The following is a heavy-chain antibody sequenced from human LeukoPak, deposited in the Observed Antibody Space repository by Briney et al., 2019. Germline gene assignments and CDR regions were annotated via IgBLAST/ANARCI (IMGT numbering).Heavy chain of an antibody. D-gene: IGHD1-26*01. CDR1: GFTFTSSA. J-gene: IGHJ3*02. Sequence: SVKVSCKASGFTFTSSAMQWVRQARGQRLEWIGWIVVGSSNTNYAQKFQERVTITRDMSTSTAYMELSSLRSEDTAVYYCAAASVSWELLQNDAFDIWGQGTMVTVSS. CDR3: AAASVSWELLQNDAFDI. CDR2: IVVGSSNT. V-gene: IGHV1-58*02.